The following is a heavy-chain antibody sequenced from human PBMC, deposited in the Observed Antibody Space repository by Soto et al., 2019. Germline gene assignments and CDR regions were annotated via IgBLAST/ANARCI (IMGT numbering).Heavy chain of an antibody. V-gene: IGHV3-73*01. J-gene: IGHJ4*02. D-gene: IGHD3-16*01. CDR1: GFTFSDST. CDR2: IRNKANSYAT. Sequence: EVQLVESGGGLVQPGGSLKLSCAASGFTFSDSTMHWVRQASGKGPEWVGRIRNKANSYATAYAASVKGRFTISRDDSENTAYLQMNSLKTEDTAVYYCTRSIGTTFDKDGDYWGQGTLVTVSS. CDR3: TRSIGTTFDKDGDY.